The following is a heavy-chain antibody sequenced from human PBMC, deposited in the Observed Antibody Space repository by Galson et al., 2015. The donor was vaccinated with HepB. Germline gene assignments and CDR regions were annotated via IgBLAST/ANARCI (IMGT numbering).Heavy chain of an antibody. V-gene: IGHV3-33*08. CDR2: IWYDGSNK. CDR3: ARQAPIKRELLHRYFDY. J-gene: IGHJ4*02. CDR1: GFTFSSYG. D-gene: IGHD1-26*01. Sequence: SLRLSCAASGFTFSSYGMHWVRQAPGKGLEWVAVIWYDGSNKYYADSVRGRFTISRDNSKNTQYLQMNSLRDEDTAVYYCARQAPIKRELLHRYFDYWGQGTLVTVST.